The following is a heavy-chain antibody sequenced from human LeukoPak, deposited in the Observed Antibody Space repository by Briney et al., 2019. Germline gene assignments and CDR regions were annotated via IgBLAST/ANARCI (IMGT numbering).Heavy chain of an antibody. CDR2: ISAYNGNT. Sequence: GASVKVSCKASGYTFTSYGVSWVRQAPGQGLEWMGWISAYNGNTNYAQKLQGRVTMTTDTSTSTAYMELRSLRSDDTAVYYCARDLGSIDSSGWFDPWGQGTLVTVSS. J-gene: IGHJ5*02. D-gene: IGHD6-19*01. CDR3: ARDLGSIDSSGWFDP. CDR1: GYTFTSYG. V-gene: IGHV1-18*01.